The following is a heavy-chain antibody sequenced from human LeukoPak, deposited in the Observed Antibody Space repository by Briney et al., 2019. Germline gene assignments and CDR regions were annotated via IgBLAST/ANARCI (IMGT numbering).Heavy chain of an antibody. CDR3: AKDRERWLQSYYFDY. V-gene: IGHV3-23*01. Sequence: GGSLRLSCAASGFTFSSYAMSWVRQAPGKGLEWVSAISGSGGSTYYADSVKGRFTISRDNSKNTLYLQMNSLRAEDTAVYYCAKDRERWLQSYYFDYWGQGTLVTVSS. D-gene: IGHD5-24*01. CDR2: ISGSGGST. CDR1: GFTFSSYA. J-gene: IGHJ4*02.